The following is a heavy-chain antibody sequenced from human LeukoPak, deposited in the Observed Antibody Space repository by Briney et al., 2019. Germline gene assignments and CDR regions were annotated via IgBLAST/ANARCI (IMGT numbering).Heavy chain of an antibody. CDR2: INSDGSST. CDR1: GFTFSSYW. D-gene: IGHD4-23*01. Sequence: GGSLRLSCAASGFTFSSYWMHWVRQAPGKGLVWVSRINSDGSSTSYADSVKGRFTISRDNAKNTLYLQMNSLRAEDTAVYYCARWRGGGNCYDYWGPGTLVTVSS. J-gene: IGHJ4*02. CDR3: ARWRGGGNCYDY. V-gene: IGHV3-74*01.